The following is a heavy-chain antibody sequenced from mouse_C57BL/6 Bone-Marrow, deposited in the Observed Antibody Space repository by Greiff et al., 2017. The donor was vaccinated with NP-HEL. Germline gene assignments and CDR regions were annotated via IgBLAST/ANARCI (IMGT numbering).Heavy chain of an antibody. D-gene: IGHD1-1*01. J-gene: IGHJ2*01. Sequence: QVQLQQSGPELVKPGASVKISCKASGYAFSSSWMNWVKQRPGKGLEWIGRIYPGDGDTNYNGKFKGKATLTADKSSSTAYMQLSSLTSEDSAVYFCAPITTVVFDYWGQGTTLTVSS. V-gene: IGHV1-82*01. CDR2: IYPGDGDT. CDR3: APITTVVFDY. CDR1: GYAFSSSW.